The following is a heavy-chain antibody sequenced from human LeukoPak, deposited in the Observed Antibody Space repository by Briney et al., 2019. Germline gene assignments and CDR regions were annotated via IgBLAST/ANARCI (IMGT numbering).Heavy chain of an antibody. CDR1: VYTYTGYY. V-gene: IGHV1-2*02. CDR3: ARGLWGPYYDSSGGDY. Sequence: ASVKVSCKASVYTYTGYYMHWVRQAPGQGLEWMGWINPNSGGTNYAQKFQGRVTMTRDTSISTAYMELSRLRSEDTAVYYCARGLWGPYYDSSGGDYWGQGTLVTVSS. J-gene: IGHJ4*02. D-gene: IGHD3-22*01. CDR2: INPNSGGT.